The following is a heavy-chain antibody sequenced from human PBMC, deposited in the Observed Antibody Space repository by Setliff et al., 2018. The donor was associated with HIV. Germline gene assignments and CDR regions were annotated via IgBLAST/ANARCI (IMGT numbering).Heavy chain of an antibody. D-gene: IGHD2-8*01. CDR2: ITDDGTA. CDR1: GGSISSSSFY. J-gene: IGHJ6*02. V-gene: IGHV4-39*02. Sequence: SETLSLTCTVSGGSISSSSFYWSWIRQSPGKGLEWIGEITDDGTATYTSSLKSRVTISLDTSKKQLSLKVTSVTAADTAIYYCARGRSCESDWCWLYYNYYYGMDVWAQGTAVTVSS. CDR3: ARGRSCESDWCWLYYNYYYGMDV.